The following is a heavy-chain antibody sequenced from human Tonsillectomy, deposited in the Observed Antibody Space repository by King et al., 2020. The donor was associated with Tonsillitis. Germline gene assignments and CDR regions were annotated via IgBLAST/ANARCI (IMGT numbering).Heavy chain of an antibody. V-gene: IGHV1-18*04. D-gene: IGHD3-22*01. CDR1: GYTFTSYG. CDR3: ARALRLITMILVANDY. CDR2: NSAYNGNT. Sequence: VQLVESGAEVKKPGASVKVSCKASGYTFTSYGISWVRQAPGQGLEWMGWNSAYNGNTNYAQKLQGRVTMTTDTSTNTAYMELRSLRSDDTAVYYCARALRLITMILVANDYWGQGTLVTVSS. J-gene: IGHJ4*02.